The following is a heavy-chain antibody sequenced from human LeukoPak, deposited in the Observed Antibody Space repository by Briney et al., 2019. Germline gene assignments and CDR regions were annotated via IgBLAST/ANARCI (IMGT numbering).Heavy chain of an antibody. V-gene: IGHV4-39*01. Sequence: PSETLSLTCSVSGGSISSTSYYWAWIRQPPGKGLEWIGSIYYSGSTYYNPSLQSRVTISVDTSKDRFSLQLTSVTAADTAVYYCARNLRPDGFDIWGQGTMVTVSS. CDR1: GGSISSTSYY. CDR2: IYYSGST. D-gene: IGHD4-17*01. J-gene: IGHJ3*02. CDR3: ARNLRPDGFDI.